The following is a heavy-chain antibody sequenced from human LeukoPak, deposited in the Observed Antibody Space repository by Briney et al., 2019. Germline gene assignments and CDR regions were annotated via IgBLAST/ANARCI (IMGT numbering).Heavy chain of an antibody. J-gene: IGHJ4*02. CDR3: ATNPMEYCSGGSCYSYYFDY. CDR2: IYYSGST. D-gene: IGHD2-15*01. Sequence: PSETLSLTCTVSGGSISSSSYYWGWLRQPPGKGLEWIGSIYYSGSTYYNPSLKSRVTISVDTTKNQFSLKLSSVTAADTAVYYCATNPMEYCSGGSCYSYYFDYWGQGTLVTVSS. V-gene: IGHV4-39*01. CDR1: GGSISSSSYY.